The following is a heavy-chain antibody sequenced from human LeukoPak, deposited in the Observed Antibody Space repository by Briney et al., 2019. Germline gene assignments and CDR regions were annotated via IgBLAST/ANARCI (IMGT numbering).Heavy chain of an antibody. CDR3: ARRRGGNTGGFYFDY. CDR2: IYYSGST. Sequence: SETLSLTCTVSGGSINNSISYWSWIRQPPGKGLEWIGSIYYSGSTYYNPSLKSRGTISVDTSKNQFSLKLRSVTAADTAVYYCARRRGGNTGGFYFDYWGQGSLVTVSS. J-gene: IGHJ4*02. V-gene: IGHV4-39*07. CDR1: GGSINNSISY. D-gene: IGHD3-16*01.